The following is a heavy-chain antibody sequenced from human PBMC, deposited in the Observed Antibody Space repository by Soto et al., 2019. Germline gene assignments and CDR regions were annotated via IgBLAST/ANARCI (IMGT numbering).Heavy chain of an antibody. CDR2: IYYSGST. V-gene: IGHV4-30-4*01. D-gene: IGHD5-12*01. CDR3: RIVATIDSPGQWLGHSYYGMDV. CDR1: GGSISSGDYY. Sequence: SETLSLTCTVSGGSISSGDYYWSWIRQPPGKGLEWIGYIYYSGSTYYNPSLKSRVTISVDTSKNQFSLKLSSVTAADTAVYYCRIVATIDSPGQWLGHSYYGMDVWGQGTTVTVYS. J-gene: IGHJ6*02.